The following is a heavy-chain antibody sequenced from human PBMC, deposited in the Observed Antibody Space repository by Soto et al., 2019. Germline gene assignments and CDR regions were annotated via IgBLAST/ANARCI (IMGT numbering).Heavy chain of an antibody. CDR2: INPSGGST. J-gene: IGHJ4*02. D-gene: IGHD5-18*01. V-gene: IGHV1-46*01. CDR3: ARVGGYSYGGVDY. Sequence: QVQLVQSGAEVKKPGASVKVSCKASGYTFTSYYMHWVRQAPGQGLEWMGIINPSGGSTTYAQKLQGSVHMTRDTSTSTVYMELSSLRSEDTAVYYCARVGGYSYGGVDYWGQGTLVTVSS. CDR1: GYTFTSYY.